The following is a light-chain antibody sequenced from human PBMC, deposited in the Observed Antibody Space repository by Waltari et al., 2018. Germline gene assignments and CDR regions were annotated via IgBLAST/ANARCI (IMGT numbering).Light chain of an antibody. V-gene: IGLV2-8*01. CDR1: SSDVGGYNF. CDR3: CSYAGSNNFVTYV. CDR2: EVT. Sequence: QSALTQPPSASGSPGQSVTISCTGTSSDVGGYNFVSWYQQHPGKAPKLLIYEVTERPSGVPDRFSGSKSDNTASLTVSGLQAEDEADYYCCSYAGSNNFVTYVFGTGT. J-gene: IGLJ1*01.